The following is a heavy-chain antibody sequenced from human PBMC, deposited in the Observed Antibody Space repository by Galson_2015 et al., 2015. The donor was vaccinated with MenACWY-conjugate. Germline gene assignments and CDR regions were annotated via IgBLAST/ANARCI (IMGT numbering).Heavy chain of an antibody. CDR3: ARDPPHYYDNNYDMDV. Sequence: SLRLSCAASGFTFSNYWMTWVRQAPGKGLEWVANINQDGSVKNYVDSVKGRFTISRDNAENSLRLQMDSLRAEDTAVYYCARDPPHYYDNNYDMDVWGQGTTVNVSS. V-gene: IGHV3-7*03. CDR1: GFTFSNYW. CDR2: INQDGSVK. D-gene: IGHD3-22*01. J-gene: IGHJ6*02.